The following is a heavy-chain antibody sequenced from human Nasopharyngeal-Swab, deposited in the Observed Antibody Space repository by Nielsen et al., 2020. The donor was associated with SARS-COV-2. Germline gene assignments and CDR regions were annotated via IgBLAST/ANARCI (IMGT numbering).Heavy chain of an antibody. CDR2: ISWNSGSI. V-gene: IGHV3-9*01. J-gene: IGHJ6*02. Sequence: SLKISCAASGFTFDDYAMHWVRQAPGKGLEWVSGISWNSGSIGYADSVKGRFTISRDNAKNSLYLQMNSLRAEDTAVYYCARDKVLCSSTSCYENYYGMDVWGQGTTVTVSS. CDR1: GFTFDDYA. D-gene: IGHD2-2*01. CDR3: ARDKVLCSSTSCYENYYGMDV.